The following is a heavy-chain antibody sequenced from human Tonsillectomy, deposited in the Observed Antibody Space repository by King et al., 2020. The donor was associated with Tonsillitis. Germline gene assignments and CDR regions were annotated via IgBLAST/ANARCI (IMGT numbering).Heavy chain of an antibody. CDR3: ARDYYKDYRVSFFDI. J-gene: IGHJ3*02. CDR1: GYTFLIYG. CDR2: INAYNGHT. Sequence: QLVQSGAEVKKPGASVKVSCKTSGYTFLIYGISWVRQAPGQGLEWMGWINAYNGHTNYAQKLQDRVTMTTDTSTSTAYMELRSLRSDDPAVYYCARDYYKDYRVSFFDIWGQGTMVTVSS. V-gene: IGHV1-18*01. D-gene: IGHD3-10*01.